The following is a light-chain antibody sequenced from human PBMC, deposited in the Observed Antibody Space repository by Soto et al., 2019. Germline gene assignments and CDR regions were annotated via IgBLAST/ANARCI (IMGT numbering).Light chain of an antibody. V-gene: IGKV1-12*01. CDR1: QAISSW. CDR3: QPYEIFSRGT. CDR2: SAS. Sequence: DIEMTQSPSSVSASVGDRVTITCRASQAISSWLAWYQQKPGKAPKLLIYSASSVHTGVPSRFRGRGSGTVFTLTISSPQPDDFATYYCQPYEIFSRGTVGQGTVV. J-gene: IGKJ1*01.